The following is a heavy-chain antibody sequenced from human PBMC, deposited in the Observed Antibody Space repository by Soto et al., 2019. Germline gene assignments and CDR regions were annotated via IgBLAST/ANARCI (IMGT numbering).Heavy chain of an antibody. Sequence: AVKVSCKACGGTFSSYTISWVRQAPGQGLEWMGRIIPILGIANYAQKFQGRVTITADKSTSTAYMELSSLRSEDTAVYYCARMGNRSTSYYYYYYMDVWGKGTTVTVSS. CDR2: IIPILGIA. D-gene: IGHD7-27*01. V-gene: IGHV1-69*02. CDR1: GGTFSSYT. CDR3: ARMGNRSTSYYYYYYMDV. J-gene: IGHJ6*03.